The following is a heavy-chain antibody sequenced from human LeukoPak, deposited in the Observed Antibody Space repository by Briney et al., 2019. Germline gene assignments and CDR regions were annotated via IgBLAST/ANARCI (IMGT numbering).Heavy chain of an antibody. J-gene: IGHJ4*02. CDR3: AKDLMVGASPEVFDY. CDR1: GFTFSSYA. Sequence: QPGGSLKLSCAASGFTFSSYAMSWARQAPGKGLEWVSTISGNGDSTYYADSVKGRFTISRDNSKNTLYLQMNSLRAEDTAVYYCAKDLMVGASPEVFDYWGQGTLVTVSS. V-gene: IGHV3-23*01. CDR2: ISGNGDST. D-gene: IGHD1-26*01.